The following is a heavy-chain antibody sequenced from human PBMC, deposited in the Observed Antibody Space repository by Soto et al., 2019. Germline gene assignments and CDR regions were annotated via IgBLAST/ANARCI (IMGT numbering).Heavy chain of an antibody. CDR1: GVSMSSNY. V-gene: IGHV4-59*01. D-gene: IGHD3-16*01. J-gene: IGHJ4*02. Sequence: SVPLSLTCSVSGVSMSSNYLSWIRQSPDKGLEWLGYVFYGGTDYNPSLGGRVSMSVETSKSQFSLKLTSVTVADTAVYYCASYRGALYFESWGPGILVTVSS. CDR3: ASYRGALYFES. CDR2: VFYGGT.